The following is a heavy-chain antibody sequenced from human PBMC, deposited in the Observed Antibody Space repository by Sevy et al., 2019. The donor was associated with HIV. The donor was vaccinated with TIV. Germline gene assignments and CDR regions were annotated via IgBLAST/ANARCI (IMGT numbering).Heavy chain of an antibody. CDR2: ISGSGNSS. Sequence: GGSLRLSCVASGFTFSNYAMSWVRQAPGKGLEWVSVISGSGNSSYYADSVKGRFTISRDNSKNTLSLQMNSLRAEDTAVYYCAKGGRSYGDSYFDHWGQGTLVTVSS. V-gene: IGHV3-23*01. J-gene: IGHJ4*02. D-gene: IGHD5-18*01. CDR1: GFTFSNYA. CDR3: AKGGRSYGDSYFDH.